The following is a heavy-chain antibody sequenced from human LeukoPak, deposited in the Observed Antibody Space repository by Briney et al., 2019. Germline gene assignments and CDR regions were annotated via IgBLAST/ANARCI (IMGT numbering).Heavy chain of an antibody. CDR3: ARGALWFGESTYFDY. D-gene: IGHD3-10*01. V-gene: IGHV4-34*01. J-gene: IGHJ4*02. CDR2: INHSGST. CDR1: GGSFSGYY. Sequence: PSETLSLTCAVYGGSFSGYYWSWIRQPPGKGLEWIGEINHSGSTNYNPSLKSRVTMSVDTSKNQFSLKLSSVTAADTAVYYCARGALWFGESTYFDYWGQGTLVTVSS.